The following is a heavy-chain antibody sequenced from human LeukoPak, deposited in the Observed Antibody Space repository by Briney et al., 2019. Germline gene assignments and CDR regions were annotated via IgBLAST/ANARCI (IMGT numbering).Heavy chain of an antibody. V-gene: IGHV3-23*01. CDR1: GFTFSSYA. CDR2: ISDSGFNT. CDR3: AKSGYGDYVAWYFAL. J-gene: IGHJ2*01. D-gene: IGHD4-17*01. Sequence: GGSLRLSCAASGFTFSSYAMSWVRQAPGKGLEWVSAISDSGFNTYYGDSVKGRFTISRDNSRNTLHLQMNSLRAEDTAVYYCAKSGYGDYVAWYFALWGRGTLVTVSS.